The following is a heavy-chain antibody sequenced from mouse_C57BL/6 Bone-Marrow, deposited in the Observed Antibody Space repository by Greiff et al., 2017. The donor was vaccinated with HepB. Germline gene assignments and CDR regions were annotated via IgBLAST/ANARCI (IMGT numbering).Heavy chain of an antibody. CDR3: ASATGVFDY. Sequence: DVKLVESGGDLVKPGGSLKLSCAASGFTFSSYGMSWVRQTPDKRLEWVATISSGGSYTYYPDSVKGRFTISRDNAKNTLYLQMSSLKSEDTAMYYCASATGVFDYWGQGTTLTVSS. J-gene: IGHJ2*01. V-gene: IGHV5-6*02. CDR2: ISSGGSYT. CDR1: GFTFSSYG. D-gene: IGHD4-1*02.